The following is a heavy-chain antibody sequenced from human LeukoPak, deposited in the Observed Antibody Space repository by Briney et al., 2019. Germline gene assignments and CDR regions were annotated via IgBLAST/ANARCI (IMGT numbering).Heavy chain of an antibody. V-gene: IGHV1-8*01. CDR3: ARGPHRYCSGGSCVIDY. Sequence: GASVKVSCKASGYTFTSYDINWVRQATGQGLEWMGWMNPNSCNTGYAQKFQGRVTITRNTSISTAYMELSSLRSEDTAVYYCARGPHRYCSGGSCVIDYWGQGTLVTVSS. J-gene: IGHJ4*02. CDR2: MNPNSCNT. CDR1: GYTFTSYD. D-gene: IGHD2-15*01.